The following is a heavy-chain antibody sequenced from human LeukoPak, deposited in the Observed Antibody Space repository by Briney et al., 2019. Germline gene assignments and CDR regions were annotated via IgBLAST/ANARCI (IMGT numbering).Heavy chain of an antibody. J-gene: IGHJ5*02. CDR2: ISAYNGNA. V-gene: IGHV1-18*01. CDR1: GYTFTSYA. D-gene: IGHD2-2*01. Sequence: ASVKVSCKASGYTFTSYAFRWVRQAPGQGLEWMGWISAYNGNANYAQKFQGRVTMTTDTSTSTAYMELRSLRSDDTAVYYCAREGAYCSSTSCHIQNWFDPWGQGTLVTVSS. CDR3: AREGAYCSSTSCHIQNWFDP.